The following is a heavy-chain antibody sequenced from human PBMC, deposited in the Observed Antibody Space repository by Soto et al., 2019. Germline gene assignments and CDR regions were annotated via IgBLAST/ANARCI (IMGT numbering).Heavy chain of an antibody. CDR3: ARVGCTSTSCYYLFDF. V-gene: IGHV3-49*05. D-gene: IGHD2-2*01. CDR2: IRGKAYGGTT. CDR1: GFTFGDHD. Sequence: EVQLVESGGGLVKPGRSLRLSCTTSGFTFGDHDMSWLRQAPGKGLECLGFIRGKAYGGTTEYAASVKGRFAMSRDDSQGIAYLQMNSLKTEDTAVYYCARVGCTSTSCYYLFDFWGQGSLVTVSS. J-gene: IGHJ4*02.